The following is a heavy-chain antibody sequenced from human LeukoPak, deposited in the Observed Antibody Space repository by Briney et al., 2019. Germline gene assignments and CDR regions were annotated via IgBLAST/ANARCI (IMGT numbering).Heavy chain of an antibody. CDR1: GGSISSSSYY. CDR3: VRVPGYYDSSGYYYWDAFDI. D-gene: IGHD3-22*01. CDR2: IYYSGST. J-gene: IGHJ3*02. V-gene: IGHV4-39*07. Sequence: SETLSLTCTVSGGSISSSSYYWGWIRQPPGKGLEWIGSIYYSGSTYYNPSLKSRVTISVDTSKNQFSLKLSSVTAADTAVYYCVRVPGYYDSSGYYYWDAFDIWGQGTMVTVSS.